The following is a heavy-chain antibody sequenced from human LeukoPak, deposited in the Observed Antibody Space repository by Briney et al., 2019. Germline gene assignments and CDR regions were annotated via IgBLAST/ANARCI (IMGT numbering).Heavy chain of an antibody. Sequence: GGSLRLSCAASGSTFSSYGMHWVRQAPGKGLEWVAIIWYDGSNQYYADSVKGRFTISRDNSKNTLYLQVNSLRAEDTAVYYCARDGSFWRGYPYYFDYWGQGTLVTVSS. V-gene: IGHV3-33*01. CDR1: GSTFSSYG. J-gene: IGHJ4*02. D-gene: IGHD3-3*01. CDR3: ARDGSFWRGYPYYFDY. CDR2: IWYDGSNQ.